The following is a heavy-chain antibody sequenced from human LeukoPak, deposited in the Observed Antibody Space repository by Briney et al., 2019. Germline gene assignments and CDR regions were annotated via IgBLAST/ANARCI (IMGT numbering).Heavy chain of an antibody. CDR1: GGSISSSSYY. D-gene: IGHD1-26*01. CDR2: IYYSGST. J-gene: IGHJ3*02. Sequence: SETLSLTCTVSGGSISSSSYYWGWIRQPPGKGLEWIGSIYYSGSTYYNPSLKSRVTISVDTSKNQFSLKLSSVTAADTAVYYCARWSGSSLDAFDIWGQGTMVTVSS. V-gene: IGHV4-39*01. CDR3: ARWSGSSLDAFDI.